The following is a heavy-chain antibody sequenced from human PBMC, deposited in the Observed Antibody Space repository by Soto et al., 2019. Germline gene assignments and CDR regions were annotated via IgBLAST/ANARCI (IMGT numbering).Heavy chain of an antibody. Sequence: EVQLVESGGDLIQPGGSLRLSCAASGFTVSSNDMSWVRQAPGKGLEWVSLIYSSGSTHYADSVKGRFTISRDNSKNTVHLQMNTLRAEDTAVYYCARRPLNSNGAYWVQGTLVTVSS. CDR3: ARRPLNSNGAY. CDR2: IYSSGST. D-gene: IGHD3-22*01. CDR1: GFTVSSND. V-gene: IGHV3-53*01. J-gene: IGHJ4*02.